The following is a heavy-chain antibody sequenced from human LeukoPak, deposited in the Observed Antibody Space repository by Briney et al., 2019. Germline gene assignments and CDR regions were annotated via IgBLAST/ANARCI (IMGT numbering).Heavy chain of an antibody. V-gene: IGHV3-23*01. J-gene: IGHJ4*02. CDR3: AKAAEVTYYDFWSVFDY. CDR2: ISSSGGST. Sequence: GGSLRLSCAASGFTFSSYAMSWVRQAPGKGLEWVSAISSSGGSTYYADSVKGRFTISRDNSKNTLYLQMNSLRAEDTAVYYCAKAAEVTYYDFWSVFDYWGQGTLVTVSS. CDR1: GFTFSSYA. D-gene: IGHD3-3*01.